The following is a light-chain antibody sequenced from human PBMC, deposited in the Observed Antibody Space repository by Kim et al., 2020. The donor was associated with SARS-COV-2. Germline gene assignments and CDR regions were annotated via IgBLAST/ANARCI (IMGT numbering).Light chain of an antibody. CDR1: VLASEF. V-gene: IGLV3-27*01. J-gene: IGLJ3*02. CDR2: KDN. CDR3: YYAADKSVM. Sequence: SYELTQPSSVSVSPGQTARITCSGDVLASEFARWFQQKSGQAPVVVMYKDNERPPGIPDRFSGSSSGTTATLTISGARAEAEADYYCYYAADKSVMFGGG.